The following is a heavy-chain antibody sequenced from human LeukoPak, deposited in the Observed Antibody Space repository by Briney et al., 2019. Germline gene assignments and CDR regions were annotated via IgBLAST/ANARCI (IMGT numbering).Heavy chain of an antibody. CDR1: GYTFTGYY. V-gene: IGHV1-2*02. CDR3: ARERSNNGRNWFDP. J-gene: IGHJ5*02. CDR2: INPNSGGT. D-gene: IGHD1-14*01. Sequence: ASVKVSCKASGYTFTGYYMHWVRQAPGQGLEWMGWINPNSGGTNYAQKFQGRVTMTRDTSISTAYMELSRLRSDDTAVYYCARERSNNGRNWFDPWGQGTLVTVSS.